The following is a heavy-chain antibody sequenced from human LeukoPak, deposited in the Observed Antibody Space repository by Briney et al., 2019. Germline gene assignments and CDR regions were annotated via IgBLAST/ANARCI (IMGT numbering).Heavy chain of an antibody. CDR1: GYTFTGYY. Sequence: ASVKVSCKAAGYTFTGYYMFWVRQATGQGLEWMGWMNPNSGNTGYAQKFQGRVTMTRNTSISTAYMELSSLRSEDTAVYYCARYSYGPYWYFDLWGRGTLVTVSS. V-gene: IGHV1-8*01. CDR2: MNPNSGNT. J-gene: IGHJ2*01. CDR3: ARYSYGPYWYFDL. D-gene: IGHD5-18*01.